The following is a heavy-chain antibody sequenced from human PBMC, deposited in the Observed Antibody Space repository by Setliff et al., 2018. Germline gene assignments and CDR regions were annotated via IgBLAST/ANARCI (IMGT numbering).Heavy chain of an antibody. CDR2: ISYDGSNK. V-gene: IGHV3-30*04. CDR3: ARGGYSYGYRTPKTFDY. Sequence: GGSLRLSCAASGFTFSSYAMHWVRQAPGKGLEWVAVISYDGSNKYYADSVKGRFTISRDNSKNTLYLQMNSLRAEDTAVYYCARGGYSYGYRTPKTFDYWGQGTLVTVSS. J-gene: IGHJ4*02. D-gene: IGHD5-18*01. CDR1: GFTFSSYA.